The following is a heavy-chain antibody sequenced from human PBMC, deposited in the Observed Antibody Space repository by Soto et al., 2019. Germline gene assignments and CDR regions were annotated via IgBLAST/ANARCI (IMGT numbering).Heavy chain of an antibody. CDR2: FYYSGSS. V-gene: IGHV4-31*03. CDR1: GDSISSSGYY. J-gene: IGHJ4*02. Sequence: QVQLQESGPGLVKPSQTLSLTCSVSGDSISSSGYYWSWIRQRPGKGLEWIGNFYYSGSSYNNPSLKSRVTISVNTSKNQFSLNLRSVTAADTAVYYCARDSDYYSSGSFDYWGQGTLVTVSS. D-gene: IGHD3-10*01. CDR3: ARDSDYYSSGSFDY.